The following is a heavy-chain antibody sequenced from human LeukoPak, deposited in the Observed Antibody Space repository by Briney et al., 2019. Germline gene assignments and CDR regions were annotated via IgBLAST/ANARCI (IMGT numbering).Heavy chain of an antibody. CDR1: GFTFSAHT. CDR2: IGSTSITI. V-gene: IGHV3-48*01. CDR3: ARDLWYDSSLDY. J-gene: IGHJ4*02. D-gene: IGHD3-22*01. Sequence: GGSLTLSCAASGFTFSAHTMNWVRLAPGKGLEWVSYIGSTSITIYYAHSVEGRFTISRDNAKNSLYLQMSSLRVEDTAVYYCARDLWYDSSLDYWGQGTLVTVSS.